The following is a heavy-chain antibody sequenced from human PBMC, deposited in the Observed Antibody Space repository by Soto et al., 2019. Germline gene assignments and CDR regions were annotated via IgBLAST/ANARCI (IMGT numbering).Heavy chain of an antibody. CDR1: GFTFTRYS. CDR3: ARESEDLTSNFDY. J-gene: IGHJ4*02. Sequence: GGSLRLSCAASGFTFTRYSMNWVRQAPGKGLEWVSSISSTTNYIYYGDSMKGRFTISRDNAKNSLYLEMNSLRAEDTAVYYCARESEDLTSNFDYRGQGTLVTVSS. V-gene: IGHV3-21*06. CDR2: ISSTTNYI.